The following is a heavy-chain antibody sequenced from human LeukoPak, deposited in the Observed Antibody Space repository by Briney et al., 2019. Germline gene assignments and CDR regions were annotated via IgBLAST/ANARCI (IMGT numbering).Heavy chain of an antibody. V-gene: IGHV4-61*01. CDR1: GGPVSSGSYY. CDR3: ASPRSYYDSSGYYIS. J-gene: IGHJ5*02. Sequence: SETQSLTCTVSGGPVSSGSYYWSWIRQPPGKGLEWIGYIYYSGSTNYNPSLKSRVTISVDTSKNQFSLKLSSVTAADTAVYYCASPRSYYDSSGYYISWGQGTLVTVSS. CDR2: IYYSGST. D-gene: IGHD3-22*01.